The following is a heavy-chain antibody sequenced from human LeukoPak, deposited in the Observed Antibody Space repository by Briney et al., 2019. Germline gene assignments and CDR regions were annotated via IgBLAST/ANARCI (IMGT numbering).Heavy chain of an antibody. CDR2: IYTSGST. CDR3: ARRGAVAGYFDY. J-gene: IGHJ4*02. Sequence: SETLSLTCTVSGDSISSYYWSWIRQPAGKGLEWIGRIYTSGSTNYNPSLKSRVTMSVDTSKNQFSLKLSSVTAADTAVYYCARRGAVAGYFDYWGQGTLVTVSS. CDR1: GDSISSYY. V-gene: IGHV4-4*07. D-gene: IGHD6-19*01.